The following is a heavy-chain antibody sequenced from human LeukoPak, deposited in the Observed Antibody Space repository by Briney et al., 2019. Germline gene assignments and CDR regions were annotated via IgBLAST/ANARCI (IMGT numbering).Heavy chain of an antibody. CDR2: IIPIFGTA. CDR3: AGGYSSSWYYFDY. CDR1: GGTFSSYA. J-gene: IGHJ4*02. Sequence: AASVKVSCKASGGTFSSYAISWVRQAPGQGLEWMGGIIPIFGTANYAQKFQGRVTITADESTSTAYMELSSLRSEDTAVYYCAGGYSSSWYYFDYWGQGTLVTVSS. V-gene: IGHV1-69*01. D-gene: IGHD6-13*01.